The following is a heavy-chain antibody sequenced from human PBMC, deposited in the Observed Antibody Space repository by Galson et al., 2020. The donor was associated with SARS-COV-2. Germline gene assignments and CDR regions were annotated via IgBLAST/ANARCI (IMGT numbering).Heavy chain of an antibody. CDR3: TTALDY. CDR2: IRSKANNYAT. V-gene: IGHV3-73*01. Sequence: KVSCAASGLIFSGSAMHWVRQASGKGLEWVGRIRSKANNYATAYAASVKGRFTISRDDSKNTAYLQMNSLKTEDTAVYYCTTALDYWGQGTLVTVSS. J-gene: IGHJ4*02. CDR1: GLIFSGSA.